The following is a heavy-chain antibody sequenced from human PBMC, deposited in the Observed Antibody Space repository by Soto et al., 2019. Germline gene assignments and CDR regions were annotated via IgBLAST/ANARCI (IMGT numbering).Heavy chain of an antibody. CDR2: IFHHGTA. Sequence: PSETLSLTCAVSRVSLTSGNWWPWVRQSPQRGLEYIGEIFHHGTANSYPPFERRVAMSVGTSRNQFSRKLTSVTAAARAVYFHVRRICDTRLNYMYLEFWGPGILVTFTS. J-gene: IGHJ4*02. V-gene: IGHV4-4*02. CDR1: RVSLTSGNW. D-gene: IGHD2-8*01. CDR3: VRRICDTRLNYMYLEF.